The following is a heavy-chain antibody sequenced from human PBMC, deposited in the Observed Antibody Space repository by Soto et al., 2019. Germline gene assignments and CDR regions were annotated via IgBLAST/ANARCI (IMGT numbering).Heavy chain of an antibody. D-gene: IGHD3-3*01. CDR3: ARDYDFWSGYPDY. J-gene: IGHJ4*02. CDR2: ISYDGSNK. V-gene: IGHV3-30-3*01. CDR1: GFTFSSYA. Sequence: QVQLVESGGGVVQPGRSLRLSCAASGFTFSSYAMHWVRQAPGKGLEWVAVISYDGSNKYYADSVKGRFTISRDNSKNTLYLQMNSLRAEDTAVHYCARDYDFWSGYPDYWGQGTLVTVSS.